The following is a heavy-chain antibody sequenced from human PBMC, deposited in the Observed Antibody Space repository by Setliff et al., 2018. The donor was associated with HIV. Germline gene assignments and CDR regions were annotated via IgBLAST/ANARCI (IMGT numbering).Heavy chain of an antibody. D-gene: IGHD3-22*01. Sequence: GGSLRLSCAASGFTFSTYWMSWLRQAPGQGLEWVANINQDGSEKYSVDSGKGRVTVSRDNSKNTLYLQMNSLRAEDTAVYYCAKEKGRREYDSSGYYFPDAFDMWGQVTMVTVSS. CDR3: AKEKGRREYDSSGYYFPDAFDM. CDR1: GFTFSTYW. V-gene: IGHV3-7*03. CDR2: INQDGSEK. J-gene: IGHJ3*02.